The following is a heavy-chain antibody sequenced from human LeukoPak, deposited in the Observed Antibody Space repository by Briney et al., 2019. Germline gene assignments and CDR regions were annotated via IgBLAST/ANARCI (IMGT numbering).Heavy chain of an antibody. CDR1: GYTFTSYG. CDR3: ARDAIWFGEVIPRDAFDI. D-gene: IGHD3-10*01. V-gene: IGHV1-18*01. CDR2: ISAYNGNT. J-gene: IGHJ3*02. Sequence: GASVKVSCKASGYTFTSYGISWVRQAPGQGLEWMGWISAYNGNTNYAQKLQGRVTMTTDTSTSTAYMELRSLRSDDTAVYYCARDAIWFGEVIPRDAFDIWGQGTMVTVSS.